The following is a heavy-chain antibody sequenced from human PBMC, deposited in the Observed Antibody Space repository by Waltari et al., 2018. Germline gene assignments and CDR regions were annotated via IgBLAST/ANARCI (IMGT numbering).Heavy chain of an antibody. J-gene: IGHJ6*02. CDR2: IYYSGTT. D-gene: IGHD5-12*01. Sequence: QVQLQESGPGLVKPSETLSLTCTVSGGSISSYYWSWIRQPPRKGLEWIGYIYYSGTTNYNPSLKSRVTISVDTSKNQFSLKLSSVTAADTAVYYCARVYRGGYRENYYYYGMDVWGQGTTVTVSS. V-gene: IGHV4-59*01. CDR1: GGSISSYY. CDR3: ARVYRGGYRENYYYYGMDV.